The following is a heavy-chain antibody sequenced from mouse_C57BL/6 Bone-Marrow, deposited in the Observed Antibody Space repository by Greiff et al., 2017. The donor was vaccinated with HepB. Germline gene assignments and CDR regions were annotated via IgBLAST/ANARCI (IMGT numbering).Heavy chain of an antibody. CDR2: INPNNGGT. Sequence: EVQLQQSGPELVKPGASVKISCKASGYTFTDYYMNWVKQSHGKSLEWIGDINPNNGGTSYNQKFKGKATLTVDKSSSTAYMELRSLTSEDSAVYYCAREDWPCDYWGQGTTLTVSS. J-gene: IGHJ2*01. CDR1: GYTFTDYY. CDR3: AREDWPCDY. D-gene: IGHD4-1*01. V-gene: IGHV1-26*01.